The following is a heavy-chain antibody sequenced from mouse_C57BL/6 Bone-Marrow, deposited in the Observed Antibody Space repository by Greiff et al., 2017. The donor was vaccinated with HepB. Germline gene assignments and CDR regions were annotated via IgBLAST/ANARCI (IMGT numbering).Heavy chain of an antibody. CDR3: ARCSSGDYYAMDY. Sequence: VQVVESDAELVKPGASVKISCKVSGYTFTDHTIHWMKQRPEQGLEWIGYIYPRDGSTKYNEKFKGKATLTADKSSSTAYMQLNSLTSEDSAVYFCARCSSGDYYAMDYWGQGTSVTVSS. J-gene: IGHJ4*01. D-gene: IGHD3-2*02. CDR1: GYTFTDHT. V-gene: IGHV1-78*01. CDR2: IYPRDGST.